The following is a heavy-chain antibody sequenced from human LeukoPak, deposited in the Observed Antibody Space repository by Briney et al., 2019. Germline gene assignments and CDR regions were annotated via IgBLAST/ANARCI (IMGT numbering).Heavy chain of an antibody. CDR2: IRSSGTPV. V-gene: IGHV3-11*01. J-gene: IGHJ4*02. CDR1: GFSFSDFY. D-gene: IGHD6-25*01. Sequence: GGSLRLSCAASGFSFSDFYMTWIRQAPGKGLEWLSYIRSSGTPVSYTDSVKGRFTISRDNAKNSLYLQMNSLRAEDTAVYYCARASGTSLDYWGQGTVVTVSS. CDR3: ARASGTSLDY.